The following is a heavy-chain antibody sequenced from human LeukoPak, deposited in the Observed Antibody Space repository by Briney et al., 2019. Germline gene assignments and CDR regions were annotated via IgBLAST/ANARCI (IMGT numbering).Heavy chain of an antibody. V-gene: IGHV1-46*01. J-gene: IGHJ4*02. CDR2: INPSGGST. CDR3: ARVDMVRGDYRGLVDY. CDR1: GYTFTGYY. Sequence: ASVKVSCKASGYTFTGYYMPWVRQAPGEGLEWMGIINPSGGSTSYAQKFQGRVTMTRDTSTSTVYMELSSLRSEDTAVYYCARVDMVRGDYRGLVDYWGQGTLVTVSS. D-gene: IGHD3-10*01.